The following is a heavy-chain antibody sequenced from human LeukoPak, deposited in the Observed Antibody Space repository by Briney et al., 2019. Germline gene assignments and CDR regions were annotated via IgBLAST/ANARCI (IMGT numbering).Heavy chain of an antibody. CDR1: GGSLSSYY. CDR3: ARTLGEGTATWFDP. Sequence: PSETLSLTCTVSGGSLSSYYWSWIRQPPGKGLEWIGYIYYSGSTNYNPSLKSRVTISVDTSKNQFSLKLSSVTAADTAVYYWARTLGEGTATWFDPWGQGTLVTVSS. D-gene: IGHD3-10*01. CDR2: IYYSGST. V-gene: IGHV4-59*01. J-gene: IGHJ5*02.